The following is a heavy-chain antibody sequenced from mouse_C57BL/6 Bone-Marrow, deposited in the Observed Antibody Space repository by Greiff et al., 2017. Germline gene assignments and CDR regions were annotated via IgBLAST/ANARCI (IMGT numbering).Heavy chain of an antibody. CDR3: ARRRYGSSNWYFDV. CDR2: IHPNSGST. V-gene: IGHV1-64*01. Sequence: QVQLQQPGAELVKPGASVKLSCKASGYTFTSYWMHWVKQRPGQVLEWIGMIHPNSGSTNYNEKFKSKATLTVDKSSSTAYMQLSSLTSEDSAVYYCARRRYGSSNWYFDVWGTGTTVTVSS. D-gene: IGHD1-1*01. J-gene: IGHJ1*03. CDR1: GYTFTSYW.